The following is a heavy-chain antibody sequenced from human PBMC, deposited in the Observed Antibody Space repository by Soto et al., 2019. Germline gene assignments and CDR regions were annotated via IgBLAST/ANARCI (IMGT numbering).Heavy chain of an antibody. CDR2: IIPIFGTA. V-gene: IGHV1-69*06. Sequence: SVKVSCKASGGTFSSYAISWVRQAPGQGLEWMGGIIPIFGTANYAQKFQGRVTITADKSTSTAYMELSSLRSEDTAVYYCARPCPPDYDILPGYPVYYYYGMDVWGQGTTVTVSS. D-gene: IGHD3-9*01. CDR1: GGTFSSYA. J-gene: IGHJ6*02. CDR3: ARPCPPDYDILPGYPVYYYYGMDV.